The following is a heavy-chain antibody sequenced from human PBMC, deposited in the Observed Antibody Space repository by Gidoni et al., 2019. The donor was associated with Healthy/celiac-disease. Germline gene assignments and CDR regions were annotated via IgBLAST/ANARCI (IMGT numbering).Heavy chain of an antibody. Sequence: QVQLVESGGGVVQPGRSLRLSCAASGFTFSSYGMHWVRQAPGKGLEWVAVIWYDGSNKYYADSVKGRFTISRDNSKNTLYLQMNSLRAEDTAVYYCARESTSRTVPAAMRLYYYYYGMDVWGQGTTVTVSS. CDR1: GFTFSSYG. CDR2: IWYDGSNK. CDR3: ARESTSRTVPAAMRLYYYYYGMDV. J-gene: IGHJ6*02. D-gene: IGHD2-2*01. V-gene: IGHV3-33*01.